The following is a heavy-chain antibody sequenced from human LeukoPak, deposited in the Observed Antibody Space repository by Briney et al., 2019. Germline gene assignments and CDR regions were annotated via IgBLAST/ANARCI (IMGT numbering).Heavy chain of an antibody. J-gene: IGHJ4*02. CDR3: ATQYDILTGYSYYFDY. D-gene: IGHD3-9*01. V-gene: IGHV4-59*12. CDR2: IYYSGST. Sequence: PAETLSLTCTVSGGSISSYYRSWIRQPPGKGLEWIGYIYYSGSTNYNPSLKSRVTISVDTSKNQFSLKLSSVTAADTAVYYCATQYDILTGYSYYFDYWGQGTLVTVSS. CDR1: GGSISSYY.